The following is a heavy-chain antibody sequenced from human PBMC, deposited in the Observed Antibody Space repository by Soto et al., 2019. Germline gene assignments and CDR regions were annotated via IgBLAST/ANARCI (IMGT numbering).Heavy chain of an antibody. D-gene: IGHD3-22*01. J-gene: IGHJ3*02. Sequence: PSEKLSLNWAVYGGSFSCYSWRWLRQPPGKGLEWIGEINHRGSTNYNPALKSQVTISVDTSKNQFSLKLSSVTAADTAVYYCAKGRAPSDYYNSRGYYYGVNVSFDIWGQGTMVTVSS. V-gene: IGHV4-34*01. CDR2: INHRGST. CDR3: AKGRAPSDYYNSRGYYYGVNVSFDI. CDR1: GGSFSCYS.